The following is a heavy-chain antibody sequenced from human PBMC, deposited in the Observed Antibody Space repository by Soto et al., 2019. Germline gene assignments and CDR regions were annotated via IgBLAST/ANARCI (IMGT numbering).Heavy chain of an antibody. V-gene: IGHV4-39*01. CDR1: GGSISSSSYY. J-gene: IGHJ3*01. CDR2: IYYSGST. Sequence: QLQLQESGPGLVKPSETLSLTCTVSGGSISSSSYYWGWIRQPPGKGLEWIGSIYYSGSTYYNPSLRSRVPXXVXTXXNQFSLKLSSVTAADTAVYYCARRGSYYDSSGPLVWGQGTMVTVSS. CDR3: ARRGSYYDSSGPLV. D-gene: IGHD3-22*01.